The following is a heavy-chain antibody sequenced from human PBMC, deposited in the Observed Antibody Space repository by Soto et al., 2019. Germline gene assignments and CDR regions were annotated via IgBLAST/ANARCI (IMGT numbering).Heavy chain of an antibody. D-gene: IGHD2-2*01. V-gene: IGHV3-30*18. CDR1: GFTFSNYG. J-gene: IGHJ4*02. Sequence: QVQLVESGGGVVQPGRSLRLSCVASGFTFSNYGMHWVRQGLGKGLEWVAVISYDGSDKYYADSVKGRFTISRDNSKNTLSLQMSSLRSEDTGLYDCAKDVKKVEPDYQVDYWGQGTLVTVSS. CDR3: AKDVKKVEPDYQVDY. CDR2: ISYDGSDK.